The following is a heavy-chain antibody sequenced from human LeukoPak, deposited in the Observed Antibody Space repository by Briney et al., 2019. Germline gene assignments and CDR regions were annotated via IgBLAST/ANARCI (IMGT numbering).Heavy chain of an antibody. CDR2: ISYDGSNK. CDR1: GFTFSSYG. V-gene: IGHV3-30*18. CDR3: AKDRGSGWLFDY. Sequence: PGGSLRLSCAASGFTFSSYGMHWVRQAPGKGLEWVAVISYDGSNKYYADSVKRRFTISRDNSKNTLYLQMNSLRAEDTAVYYCAKDRGSGWLFDYWGQGTLVTVSS. D-gene: IGHD6-19*01. J-gene: IGHJ4*02.